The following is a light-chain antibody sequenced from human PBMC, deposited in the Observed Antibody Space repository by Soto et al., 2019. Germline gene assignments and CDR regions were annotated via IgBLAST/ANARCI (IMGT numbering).Light chain of an antibody. J-gene: IGLJ2*01. V-gene: IGLV2-11*01. Sequence: QSALTQPRSVSGTPGQSVTISCSGTSSDVGGYEYVSWYQQHPGKAPTLIIYHVPQRPSGVPDRFSASKSGTTASLTISGLQAEDEAEYFCCSYAAGQTLVFGGGTKLTVL. CDR2: HVP. CDR1: SSDVGGYEY. CDR3: CSYAAGQTLV.